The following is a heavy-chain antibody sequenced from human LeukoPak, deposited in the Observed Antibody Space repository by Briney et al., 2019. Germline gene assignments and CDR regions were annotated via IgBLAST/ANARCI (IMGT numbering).Heavy chain of an antibody. V-gene: IGHV3-23*01. CDR2: INTSGGST. Sequence: PGGSLRLSCAASGFTFSSYGMSWVRQAPGKGLEWVSAINTSGGSTYYADSVKGRFTISRDNAKNSLYLQMNSLRAEDTALYYCARGSGSLYYYYYMDVWGKGTTVTVSS. D-gene: IGHD1-26*01. J-gene: IGHJ6*03. CDR3: ARGSGSLYYYYYMDV. CDR1: GFTFSSYG.